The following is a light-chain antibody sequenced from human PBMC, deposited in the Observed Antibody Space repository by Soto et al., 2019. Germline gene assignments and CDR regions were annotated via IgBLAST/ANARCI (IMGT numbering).Light chain of an antibody. J-gene: IGKJ5*01. CDR2: DAS. CDR3: QHRRNWPT. V-gene: IGKV3-11*01. CDR1: QSVSSY. Sequence: EIVLPQSPATLSVSPGERASLSCRASQSVSSYLAWYQQKPGQAPRXLIYDASKRATGIPARFSGSGSGTDFTLTISNLEPEDFAVYYCQHRRNWPTFGQGTRLEIK.